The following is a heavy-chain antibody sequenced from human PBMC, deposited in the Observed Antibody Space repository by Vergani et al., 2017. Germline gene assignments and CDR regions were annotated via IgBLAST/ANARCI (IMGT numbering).Heavy chain of an antibody. Sequence: EVQLVESGGGLVKPGGSLRLSCAASGFIFSTYSMNWVRQAPGKGLEWVSSISSSSSYIYYADSVKGRFTISRDNAKNSLYLQMNSLRAEDTAVYYCTTGSWYAFNIWGQGTMVTVSS. CDR2: ISSSSSYI. J-gene: IGHJ3*02. CDR1: GFIFSTYS. CDR3: TTGSWYAFNI. D-gene: IGHD6-13*01. V-gene: IGHV3-21*01.